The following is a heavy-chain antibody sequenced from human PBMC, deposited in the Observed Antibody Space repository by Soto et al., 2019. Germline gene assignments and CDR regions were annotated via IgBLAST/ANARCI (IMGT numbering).Heavy chain of an antibody. J-gene: IGHJ4*02. Sequence: GGSLRLSCAASGFTFSSYGMHWVRQAPGKGLEWVAVIWYDGSNKYYADSVKGRFTISRDNSKNTLYLQMNSLRAEDTAVYYCARDRLGSSSWRFDYWGQGTLVTVSS. CDR1: GFTFSSYG. CDR2: IWYDGSNK. CDR3: ARDRLGSSSWRFDY. V-gene: IGHV3-33*01. D-gene: IGHD6-13*01.